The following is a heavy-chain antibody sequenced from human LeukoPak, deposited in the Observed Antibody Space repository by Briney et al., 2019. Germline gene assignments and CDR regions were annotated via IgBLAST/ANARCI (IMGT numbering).Heavy chain of an antibody. CDR1: GFTFSSYA. V-gene: IGHV3-30*04. J-gene: IGHJ4*02. Sequence: GGSLRLSCAASGFTFSSYAMHWVRQAPGKGLEWVAVISYDGSNKYYADSVKGRFTISRDNSKNTLYLQMNSLRAEDTAVYYCAKDPGGSYFDYWGQGTLVTVSS. CDR3: AKDPGGSYFDY. D-gene: IGHD1-26*01. CDR2: ISYDGSNK.